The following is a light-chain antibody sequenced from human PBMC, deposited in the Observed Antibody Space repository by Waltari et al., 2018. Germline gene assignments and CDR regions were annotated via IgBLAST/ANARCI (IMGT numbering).Light chain of an antibody. J-gene: IGLJ3*02. CDR1: NIVNIN. V-gene: IGLV3-21*04. CDR3: QVWHSGSDPWV. CDR2: YNR. Sequence: SYMLSQPPSVSVSPGNMARLTFGVNNIVNINFLWYQRKPGQAPVMVIYYNRDRPSGIPERFSGSNSGNTATLTISRVEAGDEADYYCQVWHSGSDPWVFGGGTKLTVL.